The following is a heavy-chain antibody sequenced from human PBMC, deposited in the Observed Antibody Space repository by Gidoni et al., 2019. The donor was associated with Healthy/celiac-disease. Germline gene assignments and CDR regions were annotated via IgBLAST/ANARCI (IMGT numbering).Heavy chain of an antibody. CDR3: AAYYGSGSYYSSPFDY. CDR1: GGTFSSYA. V-gene: IGHV1-69*06. D-gene: IGHD3-10*01. J-gene: IGHJ4*02. CDR2: IIPIFGTA. Sequence: VQLVQSGAEVKTPGSSVKVSCKASGGTFSSYAISWVRQAPGQGLEWMGGIIPIFGTANYAQKFQGRVTITADKSTSTAYMELSSLRSEDTAVYYCAAYYGSGSYYSSPFDYWGQGTLVTVSS.